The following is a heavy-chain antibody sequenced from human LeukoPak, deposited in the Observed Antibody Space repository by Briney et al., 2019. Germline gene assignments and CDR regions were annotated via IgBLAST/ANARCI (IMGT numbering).Heavy chain of an antibody. D-gene: IGHD6-6*01. CDR1: GFTFRSYS. V-gene: IGHV3-21*01. J-gene: IGHJ4*02. CDR3: ASQPYSSSSD. CDR2: ISSSSSYI. Sequence: GGSLRLSCAASGFTFRSYSMNWVRQAPGKGLEWVSSISSSSSYIYYEDSVKGRFTISRDNAKNSLYLQMNSLRAEDTAVYCCASQPYSSSSDWGQGTLVTVSS.